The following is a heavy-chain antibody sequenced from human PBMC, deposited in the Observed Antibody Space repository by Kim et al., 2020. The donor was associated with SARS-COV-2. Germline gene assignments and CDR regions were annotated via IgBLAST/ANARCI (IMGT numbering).Heavy chain of an antibody. CDR3: ARVAGGIGGWFDP. Sequence: SETLSLTCTVSGGSISSSSYYWGWIRQPPGKGLEWIGSIYYSGSTYYNPSLKSRVTISVDTSKNQFSLKLSSVTAADTAVYYCARVAGGIGGWFDPWGQGTLVTVSS. V-gene: IGHV4-39*07. CDR1: GGSISSSSYY. D-gene: IGHD3-16*01. J-gene: IGHJ5*02. CDR2: IYYSGST.